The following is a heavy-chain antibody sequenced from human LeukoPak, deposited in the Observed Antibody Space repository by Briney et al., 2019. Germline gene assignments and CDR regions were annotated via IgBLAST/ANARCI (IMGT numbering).Heavy chain of an antibody. V-gene: IGHV4-34*01. D-gene: IGHD3-3*01. J-gene: IGHJ4*02. CDR1: GGSFSGYY. Sequence: PSETLSLTCAVYGGSFSGYYWSWIRQPPGKGLEWIGEINHSGSTNYNPSLKSRVTISVDTSKNQFSLKLSSVTAADTAVYYCARVLYYDFWSGSYSGYYFDYWGQGTLVTVSS. CDR2: INHSGST. CDR3: ARVLYYDFWSGSYSGYYFDY.